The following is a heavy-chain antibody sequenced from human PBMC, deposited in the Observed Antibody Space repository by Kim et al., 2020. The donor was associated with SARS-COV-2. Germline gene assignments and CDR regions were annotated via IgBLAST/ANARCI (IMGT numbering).Heavy chain of an antibody. Sequence: SVKVSCKASGGTFSSYAISWVRQAPGQGLEWMGGIIPIFGTANYAQKFQGRVTITADESTSTSYMELSSLRSEDTAVYYCARESRGNYAPSYFDYWGQGTLVTVSS. J-gene: IGHJ4*02. D-gene: IGHD1-7*01. CDR2: IIPIFGTA. CDR1: GGTFSSYA. V-gene: IGHV1-69*13. CDR3: ARESRGNYAPSYFDY.